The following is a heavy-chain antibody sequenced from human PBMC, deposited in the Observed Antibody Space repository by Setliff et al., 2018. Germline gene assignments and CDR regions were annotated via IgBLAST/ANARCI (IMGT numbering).Heavy chain of an antibody. J-gene: IGHJ5*01. V-gene: IGHV3-53*01. CDR1: GLTVSIDF. D-gene: IGHD3-10*01. CDR3: ARDRGGTNPLFDF. CDR2: IYNIGET. Sequence: PGGSLRLSCVVSGLTVSIDFMGGVRQAPGKGLEWVSVIYNIGETRYADSVKGRFTISRDKSKNTLYLHLSSLRVEDPATYYCARDRGGTNPLFDFLGQGTQVTVSS.